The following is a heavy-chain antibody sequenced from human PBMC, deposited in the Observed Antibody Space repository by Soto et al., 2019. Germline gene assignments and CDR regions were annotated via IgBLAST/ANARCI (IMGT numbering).Heavy chain of an antibody. CDR1: GGTFSSYA. V-gene: IGHV1-69*13. D-gene: IGHD1-1*01. Sequence: ASVKVSCKASGGTFSSYAISWVRQAPGQGLEWMGGIIPIFGTANYAQKFQGRVTITADESTSTAYMELSSLRSEDTAVYYCARGNNWNPEHNWFDPWGQGTLVTVSS. CDR2: IIPIFGTA. CDR3: ARGNNWNPEHNWFDP. J-gene: IGHJ5*02.